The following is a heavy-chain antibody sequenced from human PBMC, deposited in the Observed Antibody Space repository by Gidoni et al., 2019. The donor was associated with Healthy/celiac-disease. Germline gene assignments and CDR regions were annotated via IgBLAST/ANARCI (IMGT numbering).Heavy chain of an antibody. V-gene: IGHV3-23*01. CDR3: AKVGYYYLEQYYFDY. CDR1: GFTISSYA. Sequence: EVQLLESGGGLVQHGGSLRLSCAASGFTISSYAMSWVRQAPGRGLEWVSAISGSGGSTYYADSVKGRFTISRDNSKNTLYLQMNSLRAEDTAVYYCAKVGYYYLEQYYFDYWGQGTLVTVSS. D-gene: IGHD3-22*01. CDR2: ISGSGGST. J-gene: IGHJ4*02.